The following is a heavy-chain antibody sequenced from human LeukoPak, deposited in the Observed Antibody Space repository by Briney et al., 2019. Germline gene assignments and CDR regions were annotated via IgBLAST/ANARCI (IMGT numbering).Heavy chain of an antibody. Sequence: SETLSLTCTVSGGSISSSSYYWGWIRQPPGKGLEWIGSIYYSGSTYYNPSLKSRVTISVDTSKNQFFLKLSSVTAADTAVYYCARDYSSLSGFDYWGQGTLVTVSS. CDR1: GGSISSSSYY. D-gene: IGHD6-19*01. J-gene: IGHJ4*02. V-gene: IGHV4-39*02. CDR2: IYYSGST. CDR3: ARDYSSLSGFDY.